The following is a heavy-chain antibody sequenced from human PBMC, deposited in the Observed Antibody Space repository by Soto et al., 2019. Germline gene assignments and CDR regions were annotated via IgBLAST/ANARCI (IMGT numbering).Heavy chain of an antibody. CDR2: ISGSGDTS. Sequence: EVQLLESGGGLVQPGGSLRLSCAASGFTFTTYAMSWVRQAPGKGLEWVSAISGSGDTSSYTDSVKGGFTISRDNSKNTLYLHMNSLRAEDTAIYYCAKDPSLVRGVIAVDYWGQGTLVTVSS. J-gene: IGHJ4*02. CDR3: AKDPSLVRGVIAVDY. D-gene: IGHD3-10*01. V-gene: IGHV3-23*01. CDR1: GFTFTTYA.